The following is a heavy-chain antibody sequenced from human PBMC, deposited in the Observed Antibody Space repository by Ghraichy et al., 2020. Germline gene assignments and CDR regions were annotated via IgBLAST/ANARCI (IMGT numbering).Heavy chain of an antibody. CDR3: ASTPNCRLGNCHPSAFDY. Sequence: SETLSLTCTVSGVSISRYYWSWIRQPPGKGLEWIGYISNTGYTNYNPSLQRRVTISMATSKNHFSLKLSSVPAADTALYYCASTPNCRLGNCHPSAFDYWGQGTLVTVSS. CDR1: GVSISRYY. D-gene: IGHD2-15*01. CDR2: ISNTGYT. J-gene: IGHJ4*02. V-gene: IGHV4-4*08.